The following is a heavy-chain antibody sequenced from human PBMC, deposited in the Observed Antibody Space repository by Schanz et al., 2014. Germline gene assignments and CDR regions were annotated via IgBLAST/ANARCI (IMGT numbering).Heavy chain of an antibody. CDR3: ARDGGRDGYNLAFDV. Sequence: EVQLVESGGVVAQPGGSLRLSCAASGFSFDDYTMHWVRQAPGKGLEWVSSISNGGGYIYYADSVKGRFIISRDSSKNTLFLQMNSLRAEDTAVYFCARDGGRDGYNLAFDVWGQGTLVTVSS. CDR1: GFSFDDYT. V-gene: IGHV3-21*04. CDR2: ISNGGGYI. J-gene: IGHJ3*01. D-gene: IGHD5-12*01.